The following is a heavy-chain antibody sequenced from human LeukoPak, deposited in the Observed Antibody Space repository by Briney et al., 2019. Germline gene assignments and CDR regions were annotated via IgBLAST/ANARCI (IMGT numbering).Heavy chain of an antibody. CDR1: GGSISSYY. J-gene: IGHJ6*03. D-gene: IGHD5-24*01. CDR2: IYTSGST. V-gene: IGHV4-4*07. Sequence: SETLSLTCTVSGGSISSYYWSWIRQPAGKGLEWIGRIYTSGSTNYNPSLKSRVTMSVDTSKNQVSLKLTSVTAADTAVYFCARRRGDMATIPDYHYYYMDVWGKGTTVTVSS. CDR3: ARRRGDMATIPDYHYYYMDV.